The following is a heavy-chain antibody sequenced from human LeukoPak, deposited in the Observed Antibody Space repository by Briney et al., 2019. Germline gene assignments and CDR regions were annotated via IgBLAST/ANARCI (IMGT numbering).Heavy chain of an antibody. CDR2: IRSKANSYAS. D-gene: IGHD1-26*01. CDR1: GFTFSGSA. Sequence: GGSLRLSCAASGFTFSGSAMHWVRQASGKGLEWVGRIRSKANSYASAYAASVKGRFTISRDDSKNTACLQMNSLKTEDTAVYYCTRQQGGVGAPFSDVWGQGTTVTVSS. CDR3: TRQQGGVGAPFSDV. V-gene: IGHV3-73*01. J-gene: IGHJ6*02.